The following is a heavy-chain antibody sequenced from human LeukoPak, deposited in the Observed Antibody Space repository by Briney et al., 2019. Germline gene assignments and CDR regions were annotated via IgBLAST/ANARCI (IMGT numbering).Heavy chain of an antibody. J-gene: IGHJ4*02. Sequence: SGGSLRLSCAGSGFTFSSYEMNWVRQAPGKGLEWVSYISSSGRAIYYADSVKGRFTVSRDNAKSSLYLQMNSLRAEDTAVYYCARCPRWAHFDYWGQGTLVTVSS. CDR1: GFTFSSYE. CDR3: ARCPRWAHFDY. CDR2: ISSSGRAI. D-gene: IGHD4-23*01. V-gene: IGHV3-48*03.